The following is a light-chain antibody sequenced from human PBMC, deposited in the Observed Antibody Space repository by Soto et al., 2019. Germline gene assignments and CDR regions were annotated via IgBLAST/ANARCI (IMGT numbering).Light chain of an antibody. CDR1: QTVSTN. J-gene: IGKJ1*01. CDR3: QQYNSWPPLT. V-gene: IGKV3-15*01. CDR2: GAS. Sequence: IAMTQSPDTLSVSPGDRATLSCRASQTVSTNLAWYQQKPGQAPRLLIYGASTRATGVPDRFSGSGSRTEFTLTISSLQSEDFAVYYCQQYNSWPPLTFGQGTKVDIK.